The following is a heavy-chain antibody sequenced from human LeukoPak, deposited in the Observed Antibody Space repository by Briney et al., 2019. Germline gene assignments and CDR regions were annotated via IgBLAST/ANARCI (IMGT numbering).Heavy chain of an antibody. J-gene: IGHJ4*02. Sequence: GGSLRLSCAASGFTFSSYAMSWVRQAPGKGLEWVSAITNSGGTTYYADSVKGRFTISRDNSKNTLYLQMNSLRAEDTAVYYCANGKFYYDRSGYRIPDYWGQGTLVTVSS. CDR1: GFTFSSYA. D-gene: IGHD3-22*01. CDR3: ANGKFYYDRSGYRIPDY. CDR2: ITNSGGTT. V-gene: IGHV3-23*01.